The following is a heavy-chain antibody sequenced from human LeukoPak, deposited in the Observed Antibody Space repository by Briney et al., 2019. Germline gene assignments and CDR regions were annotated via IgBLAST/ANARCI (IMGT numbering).Heavy chain of an antibody. D-gene: IGHD4-23*01. CDR1: GGSFSGYY. J-gene: IGHJ5*01. CDR3: AKLHLVSRAGYPMADS. Sequence: SETLSLTCAVYGGSFSGYYWSWIRQPPGKGLEWIGEINHSGSTNYNPSLKSRVTISVDTSKNQFSLKLSSVTAADTAVYYCAKLHLVSRAGYPMADSWGKEPWSPSPQ. V-gene: IGHV4-34*01. CDR2: INHSGST.